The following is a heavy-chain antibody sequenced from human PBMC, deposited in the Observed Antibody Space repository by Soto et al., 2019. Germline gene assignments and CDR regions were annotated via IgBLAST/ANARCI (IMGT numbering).Heavy chain of an antibody. D-gene: IGHD6-13*01. CDR1: GFTFSSYA. CDR3: AKDSDGLSSNSIY. V-gene: IGHV3-23*01. Sequence: AGGSLRLSCAASGFTFSSYAMSWVRQAPGKGLEWVSAISGSGGSTYYADSVKGRFTTSRDNSKNTLYLQMNSLRAEDTAVYYCAKDSDGLSSNSIYWGQGTLVTVSS. J-gene: IGHJ4*02. CDR2: ISGSGGST.